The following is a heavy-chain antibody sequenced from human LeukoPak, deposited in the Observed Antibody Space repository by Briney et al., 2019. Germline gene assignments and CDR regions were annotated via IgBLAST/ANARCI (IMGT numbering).Heavy chain of an antibody. CDR2: INPNSGGT. J-gene: IGHJ4*02. Sequence: GASVKVSCKASGYTFTGYYMHWVRQAPGQGLEWMGWINPNSGGTNYAQKFQGRVTMTRDTSISTAYMELSRLRSDDTAVYYCATAYYYDSSGYPYYFDYWGQGTLVTVSS. CDR1: GYTFTGYY. CDR3: ATAYYYDSSGYPYYFDY. D-gene: IGHD3-22*01. V-gene: IGHV1-2*02.